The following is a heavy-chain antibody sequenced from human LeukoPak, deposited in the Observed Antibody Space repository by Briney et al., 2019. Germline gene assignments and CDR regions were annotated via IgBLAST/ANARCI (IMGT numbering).Heavy chain of an antibody. D-gene: IGHD3-22*01. V-gene: IGHV4-34*01. J-gene: IGHJ4*02. CDR2: INHSGST. Sequence: KPSETLSLTCAVYGGSFSGYYWSWIRQPPGKGLEWIGEINHSGSTNYNPSLKSRVTISVDTSKNQFSLKPSSVTAADTAVYYCARAFSGYYLVDYWGQGALVTVSS. CDR3: ARAFSGYYLVDY. CDR1: GGSFSGYY.